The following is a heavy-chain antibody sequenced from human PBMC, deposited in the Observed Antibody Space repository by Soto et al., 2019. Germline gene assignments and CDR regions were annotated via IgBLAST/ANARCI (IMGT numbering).Heavy chain of an antibody. J-gene: IGHJ5*02. Sequence: LSLTCAVYGGSFSGYYWSWIRQPPGKGLEWIGEINHSGSTNYNPSLKSRVTISVDTSKNQFSLKLSSVTAADTAVYYCARVVVLLWFGELFTWFDPWGQGTLVTVS. CDR3: ARVVVLLWFGELFTWFDP. CDR1: GGSFSGYY. V-gene: IGHV4-34*01. CDR2: INHSGST. D-gene: IGHD3-10*01.